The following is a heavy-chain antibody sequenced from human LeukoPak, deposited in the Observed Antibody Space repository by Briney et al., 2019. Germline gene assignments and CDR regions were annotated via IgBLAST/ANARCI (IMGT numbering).Heavy chain of an antibody. CDR1: GGSISSGDYY. CDR2: IYYSGST. D-gene: IGHD3-10*01. CDR3: ARMNYGSGSPDY. V-gene: IGHV4-30-4*01. J-gene: IGHJ4*02. Sequence: SETLSPTCTVSGGSISSGDYYWSWIRQPPGKGLEWIGYIYYSGSTYYNPSLKSRVTISVDTSKNQFSLKLSSVTAADTAVYYCARMNYGSGSPDYWGQGTLVTVSS.